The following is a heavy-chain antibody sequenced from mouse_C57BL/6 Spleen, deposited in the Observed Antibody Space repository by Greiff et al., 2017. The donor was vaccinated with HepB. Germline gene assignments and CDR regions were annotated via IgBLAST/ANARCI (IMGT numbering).Heavy chain of an antibody. CDR2: ISGGGGNT. Sequence: EVMLVESGGGLVKPGGSLKLSCAASGFTFSSYTMSWVRQTPEKRLEWVATISGGGGNTYYPDSVKGRFTISRDNAKNTLYLQMSSLRSEDTALYYCARHDPRYYDGSSYDYWGQGTTLTVSS. CDR3: ARHDPRYYDGSSYDY. D-gene: IGHD1-1*01. CDR1: GFTFSSYT. V-gene: IGHV5-9*01. J-gene: IGHJ2*01.